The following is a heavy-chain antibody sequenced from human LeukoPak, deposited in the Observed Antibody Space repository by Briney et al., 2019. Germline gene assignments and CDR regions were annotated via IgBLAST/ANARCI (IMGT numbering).Heavy chain of an antibody. CDR1: GFTFSNYW. CDR2: INSDGSRT. CDR3: ARDGYSSSFYFDY. D-gene: IGHD6-6*01. Sequence: GGSLRLSCAASGFTFSNYWMHWVRQAPGKGLVWVSRINSDGSRTTYADSVRGRFTISRDNAKNTLYLQMNSLRAEDTAVYYCARDGYSSSFYFDYWGQGTLVTVSS. J-gene: IGHJ4*02. V-gene: IGHV3-74*01.